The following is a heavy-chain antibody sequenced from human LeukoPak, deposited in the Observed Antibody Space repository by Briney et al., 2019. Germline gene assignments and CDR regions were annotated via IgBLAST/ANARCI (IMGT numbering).Heavy chain of an antibody. CDR2: ISGSGGST. J-gene: IGHJ4*02. CDR1: GFTFSSYA. CDR3: AKGKGMGNYYDSSGYYIDY. V-gene: IGHV3-23*01. D-gene: IGHD3-22*01. Sequence: GGSLRLSCAASGFTFSSYAMSWVRQAPGKGLEWVSAISGSGGSTYYADSVKGRFTISRDNSKNTLYLQMNSLRAEDTAVYYCAKGKGMGNYYDSSGYYIDYWGQGTLVTVSS.